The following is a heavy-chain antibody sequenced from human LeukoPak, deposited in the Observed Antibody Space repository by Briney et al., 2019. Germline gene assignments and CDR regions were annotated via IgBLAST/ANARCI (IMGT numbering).Heavy chain of an antibody. CDR3: ARESRRIAVAGMDAFDI. V-gene: IGHV1-18*01. J-gene: IGHJ3*02. Sequence: ASVKVSCKASGYTFTSYGISWVRQAPGQGLEWMGWISAYNGNTNYAQKLQGRVTMTTDTSTSTAYMELRSLRSDDTAVYYCARESRRIAVAGMDAFDIWGQGTMVTVSS. CDR1: GYTFTSYG. D-gene: IGHD6-19*01. CDR2: ISAYNGNT.